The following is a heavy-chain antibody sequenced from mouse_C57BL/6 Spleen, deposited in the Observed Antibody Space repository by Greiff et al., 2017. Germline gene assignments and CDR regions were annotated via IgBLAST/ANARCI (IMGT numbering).Heavy chain of an antibody. CDR3: ASAGYSNYVWFAY. V-gene: IGHV1-64*01. J-gene: IGHJ3*01. CDR2: IHPNSGST. CDR1: GYTFTSYW. Sequence: VQLQQPGAELVKPGASVKLSCKASGYTFTSYWMHWVKQRPGQGLEWIGMIHPNSGSTNYNEKFKSKATLTVDKSSSTAYMQLSSLTSEDSAVYYCASAGYSNYVWFAYWGQGTLVTVSA. D-gene: IGHD2-5*01.